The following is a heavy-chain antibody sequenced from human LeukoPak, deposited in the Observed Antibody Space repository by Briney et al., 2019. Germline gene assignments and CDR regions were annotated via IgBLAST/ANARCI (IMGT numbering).Heavy chain of an antibody. J-gene: IGHJ4*02. Sequence: ASVKVSYKASGGTFSSYAISWVRQAPGQGLEWMGGIIPIFGTANYAQKFQGRVTITTDESTSTAYMELSSLRSEDTAVYYCAREYSYGPQYFDYWGQGTLVTVSS. CDR1: GGTFSSYA. D-gene: IGHD5-18*01. CDR2: IIPIFGTA. V-gene: IGHV1-69*05. CDR3: AREYSYGPQYFDY.